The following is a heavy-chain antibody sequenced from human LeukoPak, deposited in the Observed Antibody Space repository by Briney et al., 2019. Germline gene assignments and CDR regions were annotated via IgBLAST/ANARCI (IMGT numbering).Heavy chain of an antibody. CDR3: ARDLSVFVPAAIYSHWSDP. CDR2: ISAYNGNT. V-gene: IGHV1-18*01. CDR1: GYTFTSYG. D-gene: IGHD2-2*01. Sequence: ASVKVSCKASGYTFTSYGISWVRQAPGQGLEWMGWISAYNGNTNYAQKLQGRVTMTTDTSTSKAYMELRSLRSDDTAVYYCARDLSVFVPAAIYSHWSDPWGQGTLVTVSS. J-gene: IGHJ5*02.